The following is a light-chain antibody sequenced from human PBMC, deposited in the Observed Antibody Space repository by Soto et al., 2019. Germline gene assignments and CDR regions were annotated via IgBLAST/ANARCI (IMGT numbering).Light chain of an antibody. CDR2: DAS. Sequence: DIQTTQSPSSVSASVGDRVTISCQASQNINNYLNWYQQKPGRAPKLLIYDASNLEAGVPSRFRGSGSGTDFTFTISRLQPEDIATYYCQQYENRPTFGQGTRLEVK. CDR3: QQYENRPT. J-gene: IGKJ5*01. V-gene: IGKV1-33*01. CDR1: QNINNY.